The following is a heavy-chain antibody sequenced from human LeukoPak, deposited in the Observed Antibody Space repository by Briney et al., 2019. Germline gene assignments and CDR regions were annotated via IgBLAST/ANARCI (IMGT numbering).Heavy chain of an antibody. CDR1: GFTFSIYG. CDR3: ARASGPFDY. J-gene: IGHJ4*02. CDR2: IWNDGSNK. D-gene: IGHD3-10*01. V-gene: IGHV3-33*01. Sequence: GRSLRLSCAASGFTFSIYGMHWVRQAPGKGLEWVAVIWNDGSNKYHADSVKGRFTISRDNSKNTLYLQMNSLRAEDTAVYSCARASGPFDYWGQGTLVTVSS.